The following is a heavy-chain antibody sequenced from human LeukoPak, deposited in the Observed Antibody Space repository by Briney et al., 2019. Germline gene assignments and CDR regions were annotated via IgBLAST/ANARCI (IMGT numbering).Heavy chain of an antibody. D-gene: IGHD3-22*01. J-gene: IGHJ4*02. CDR1: GFTLDDYA. CDR3: AKGTMIVVAVGDYFDY. V-gene: IGHV3-9*03. CDR2: ISWNSVNI. Sequence: QPGRSLRLSCAASGFTLDDYAMHWVRQAPGKGLDWVSGISWNSVNIGYADSVKGRFTISRDNAKNSLYLQMNSLRAEDMALYYCAKGTMIVVAVGDYFDYWGQGTLVTVSS.